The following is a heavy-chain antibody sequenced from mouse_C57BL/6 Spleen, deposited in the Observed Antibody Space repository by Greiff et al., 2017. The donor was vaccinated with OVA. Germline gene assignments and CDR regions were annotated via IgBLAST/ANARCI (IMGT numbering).Heavy chain of an antibody. CDR3: TRLGRAY. D-gene: IGHD4-1*01. CDR2: IDPETGGT. V-gene: IGHV1-15*01. Sequence: VKLMESGAELVRPGASVTLSCKASGYTFTDYEMHWVKQTPVHGLEWLGAIDPETGGTAYNQKFKGKAILTADKSSSTAYMELRSLTSEDSAVYYCTRLGRAYWGQGTLVTVSA. J-gene: IGHJ3*01. CDR1: GYTFTDYE.